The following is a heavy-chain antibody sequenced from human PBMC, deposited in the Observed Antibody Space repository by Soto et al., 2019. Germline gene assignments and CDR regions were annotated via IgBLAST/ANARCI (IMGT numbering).Heavy chain of an antibody. CDR2: ISGSGGST. Sequence: GGSLRLSCAASGFTFSSYAMSWVRQAPGKGLEWVSAISGSGGSTYYADSVKGRFTISRDNSKNTLYLQMNSLRAEATAVYYCAKAKGSVRGVIKSQPNFDYWGQGTLVTVSS. CDR3: AKAKGSVRGVIKSQPNFDY. D-gene: IGHD3-10*01. V-gene: IGHV3-23*01. J-gene: IGHJ4*02. CDR1: GFTFSSYA.